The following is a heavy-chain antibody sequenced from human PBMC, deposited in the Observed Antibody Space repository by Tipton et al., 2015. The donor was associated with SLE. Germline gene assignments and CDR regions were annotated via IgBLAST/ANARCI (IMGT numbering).Heavy chain of an antibody. CDR3: ARFHLKSYYEFDS. J-gene: IGHJ5*01. V-gene: IGHV4-59*11. CDR1: GVSIGPHY. CDR2: TYNKDRT. Sequence: TLSLTCSVSGVSIGPHYCSWVRQSPGKGLEWIVYTYNKDRTKYNPSLHRRVTVSVDTSANQLSLKLTSVTAADTAVYYCARFHLKSYYEFDSWGQGTLVTVSS. D-gene: IGHD1-26*01.